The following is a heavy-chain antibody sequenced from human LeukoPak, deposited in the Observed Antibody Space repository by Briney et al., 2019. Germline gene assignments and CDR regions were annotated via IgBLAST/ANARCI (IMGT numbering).Heavy chain of an antibody. CDR3: ARALSGSYYFDY. Sequence: SETLSLTCTVSGGSISSYYWSWIRQPPGKGLEWIGYIYYSGSTNYNPSLKSRVTISVDTSKNQFSLKLSSVTAADTAVYYCARALSGSYYFDYWGQGTLVTVS. CDR2: IYYSGST. J-gene: IGHJ4*02. CDR1: GGSISSYY. D-gene: IGHD5-12*01. V-gene: IGHV4-59*12.